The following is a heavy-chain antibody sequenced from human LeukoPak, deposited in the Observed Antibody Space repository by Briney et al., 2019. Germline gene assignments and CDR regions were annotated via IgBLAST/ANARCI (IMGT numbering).Heavy chain of an antibody. CDR3: ARGLYSSRWYDP. V-gene: IGHV1-69*04. CDR1: GGTFSSYA. CDR2: IIPILGIA. J-gene: IGHJ5*02. Sequence: EASVKVSCKASGGTFSSYAISWVRQAPGQGLEWMGRIIPILGIANYAQKFQGRVTITADKSTSTAYMELSSLRSEDTAVYYCARGLYSSRWYDPWGQGALVTVSS. D-gene: IGHD6-13*01.